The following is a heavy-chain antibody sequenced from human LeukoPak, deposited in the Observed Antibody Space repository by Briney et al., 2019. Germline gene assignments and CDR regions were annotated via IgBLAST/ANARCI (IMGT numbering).Heavy chain of an antibody. CDR1: GFTFSSYG. D-gene: IGHD2-2*01. J-gene: IGHJ6*03. V-gene: IGHV3-30*02. Sequence: GGSLRLSCAASGFTFSSYGMHWVRQAPGKGLEWVAFIRYDGSNKYYADSVKGRFTISRDNSKNTLYLQMNSLRAEGTAVYYCANAGYCSSTSCRIYYYYYMDVWGKGTTVTVSS. CDR3: ANAGYCSSTSCRIYYYYYMDV. CDR2: IRYDGSNK.